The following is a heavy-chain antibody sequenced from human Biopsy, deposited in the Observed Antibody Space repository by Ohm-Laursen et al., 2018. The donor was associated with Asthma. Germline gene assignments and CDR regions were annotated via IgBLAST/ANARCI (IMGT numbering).Heavy chain of an antibody. CDR2: ISYDGSNK. J-gene: IGHJ4*02. CDR1: GFTFSSYG. Sequence: RSLRLSCTTSGFTFSSYGMHWVRQAPGKGLEWVAVISYDGSNKYYADSVKGRFTISRDNSKNTLYLQMNSLRAEDTAVYYCASQSRGPDFWSGYYYFDYWGQGTLVTVSS. CDR3: ASQSRGPDFWSGYYYFDY. D-gene: IGHD3-3*01. V-gene: IGHV3-30*03.